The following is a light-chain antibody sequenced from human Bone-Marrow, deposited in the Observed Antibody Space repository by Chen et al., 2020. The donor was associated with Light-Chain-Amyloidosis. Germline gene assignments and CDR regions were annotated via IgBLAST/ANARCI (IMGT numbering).Light chain of an antibody. Sequence: QSALTQPASLSGSPEQSITISCTGTSSDVGGDNHVSWYQQHPDKAPKLMIYEVTNRPSWVPDRFSGSKSDNTASLTISGLQTEDEADYFCSSYTITNTLVFGSGTRVTVL. CDR1: SSDVGGDNH. CDR2: EVT. J-gene: IGLJ1*01. CDR3: SSYTITNTLV. V-gene: IGLV2-14*01.